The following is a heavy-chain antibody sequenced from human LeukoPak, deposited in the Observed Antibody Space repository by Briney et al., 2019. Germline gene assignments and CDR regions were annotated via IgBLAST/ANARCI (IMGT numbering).Heavy chain of an antibody. CDR3: ATVHGYSSGWYFPS. J-gene: IGHJ4*02. D-gene: IGHD6-19*01. CDR2: FDPEDGET. CDR1: GYTLTELS. V-gene: IGHV1-24*01. Sequence: ASVKVSCKVSGYTLTELSMHWVRQAPGKGLEWMGGFDPEDGETIYAQKFQGRVTMTEDTSTDTAYMELSSLRSEDTAVYYCATVHGYSSGWYFPSWGQGTLVTVSS.